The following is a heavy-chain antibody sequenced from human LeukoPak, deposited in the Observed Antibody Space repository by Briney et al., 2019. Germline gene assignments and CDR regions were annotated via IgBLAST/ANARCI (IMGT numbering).Heavy chain of an antibody. CDR3: ARGDSYGDLDY. D-gene: IGHD4-17*01. J-gene: IGHJ4*02. CDR2: LNPNSGGT. V-gene: IGHV1-2*02. CDR1: GYTFTDYY. Sequence: ASVKVSCKASGYTFTDYYLHWVRLAPGQGLEWMGWLNPNSGGTNYAQDFQGRVTMTRDTSISTAYMELSRLTSDDTAVYYCARGDSYGDLDYWGQGTLVTVSS.